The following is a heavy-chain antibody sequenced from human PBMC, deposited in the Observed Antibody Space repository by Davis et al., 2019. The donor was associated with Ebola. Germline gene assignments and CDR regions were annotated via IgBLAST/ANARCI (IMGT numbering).Heavy chain of an antibody. J-gene: IGHJ6*02. CDR3: ARDGENVGVPATGTGMDV. V-gene: IGHV1-69*06. Sequence: SSVKVSCKASGCTFSSYAIRWVRQAPGQGLEWMGGIIPIFGTANYAQKFQGRVTITADKSTRTAYMELSSLRSEDTAVYYCARDGENVGVPATGTGMDVWGQGTTVTVSS. D-gene: IGHD2-2*01. CDR2: IIPIFGTA. CDR1: GCTFSSYA.